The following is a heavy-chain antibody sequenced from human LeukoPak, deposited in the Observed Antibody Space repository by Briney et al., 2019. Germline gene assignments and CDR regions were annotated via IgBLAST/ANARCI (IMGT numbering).Heavy chain of an antibody. J-gene: IGHJ6*03. Sequence: GGSLRLSCAASGFTLSDYYMSWIRQAPGKGLEWVSYISSSGSTIYYADSVKGRFTISRDNAKNSLYLQMNSLRAEDTAVYYCARRTTILYYYYYMDVWGKGTTVTVSS. CDR2: ISSSGSTI. D-gene: IGHD1-14*01. CDR3: ARRTTILYYYYYMDV. CDR1: GFTLSDYY. V-gene: IGHV3-11*04.